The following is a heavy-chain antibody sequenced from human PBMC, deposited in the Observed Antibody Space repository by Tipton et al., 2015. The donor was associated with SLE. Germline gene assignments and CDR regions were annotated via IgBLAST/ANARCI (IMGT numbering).Heavy chain of an antibody. CDR2: IYTSGST. CDR1: GGSISSGSYY. CDR3: ARGPLLDL. Sequence: TLSLTCTVSGGSISSGSYYWSWIRQPVGKGLEWIGYIYTSGSTNYNPSLKSRVTISVDTSKNQFSLKLSSVTATDTAVYYCARGPLLDLWGRGTLVTVSS. J-gene: IGHJ2*01. D-gene: IGHD5/OR15-5a*01. V-gene: IGHV4-61*09.